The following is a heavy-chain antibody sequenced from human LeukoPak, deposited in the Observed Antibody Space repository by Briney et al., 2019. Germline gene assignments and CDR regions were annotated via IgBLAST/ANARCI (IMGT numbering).Heavy chain of an antibody. V-gene: IGHV4-31*03. CDR1: GGPITTAGYY. D-gene: IGHD2-15*01. Sequence: PSQTLSLTCTVSGGPITTAGYYWSWIRQLPGKGLEWIGYIYFSGNTYYNPSVGSRITISVDTSEHRFSLKLTSVTAADTAIYYCARERDCGGGSCYHSMDVWGKGTTVTLTS. CDR2: IYFSGNT. J-gene: IGHJ6*03. CDR3: ARERDCGGGSCYHSMDV.